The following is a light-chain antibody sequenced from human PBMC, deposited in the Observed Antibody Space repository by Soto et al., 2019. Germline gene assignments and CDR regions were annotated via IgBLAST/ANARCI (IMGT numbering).Light chain of an antibody. J-gene: IGKJ1*01. CDR1: QTITSD. CDR3: QQTYSTPGWT. V-gene: IGKV1-39*01. Sequence: DIQMTQSPSSLSASVGDRVTITCRASQTITSDLNWYQQRPGKAPKLLIYAASNLQSGVPSRFSGSGSGTDFTFIIISLQPEDSATYYCQQTYSTPGWTFGQGTKVEIK. CDR2: AAS.